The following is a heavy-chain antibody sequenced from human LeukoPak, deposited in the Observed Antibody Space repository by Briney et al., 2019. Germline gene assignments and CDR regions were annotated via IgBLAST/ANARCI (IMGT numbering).Heavy chain of an antibody. Sequence: PGGSLRLSCAASGFTFSSYGMHWVRQAPGKGLERVAVISYDGSNKYYADSVKGRFTISRDNSKNTLYLQMNSLRAEDTAVYYCAKPVGKYSSSWYSLGYWGQGTLVTVSS. CDR1: GFTFSSYG. D-gene: IGHD6-13*01. J-gene: IGHJ4*02. CDR2: ISYDGSNK. CDR3: AKPVGKYSSSWYSLGY. V-gene: IGHV3-30*18.